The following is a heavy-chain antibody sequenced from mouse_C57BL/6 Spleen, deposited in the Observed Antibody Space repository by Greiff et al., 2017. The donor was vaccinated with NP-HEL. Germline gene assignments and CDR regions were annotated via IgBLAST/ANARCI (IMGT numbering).Heavy chain of an antibody. V-gene: IGHV5-4*03. CDR1: GFTFSSYA. CDR2: ISDGGSYT. Sequence: EVKVVESGGGLVKPGGSLKLSCAASGFTFSSYAMSWVRQTPEKRLEWVATISDGGSYTYYPDNVKGRFTISRDNAKNNLYLQMRHLKSEDTAMYYCAGGYYGIHFDYWGQGTTLTVSS. J-gene: IGHJ2*01. D-gene: IGHD1-1*01. CDR3: AGGYYGIHFDY.